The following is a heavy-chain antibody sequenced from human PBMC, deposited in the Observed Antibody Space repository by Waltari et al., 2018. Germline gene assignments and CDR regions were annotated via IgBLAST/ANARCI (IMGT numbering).Heavy chain of an antibody. CDR2: VYHTGST. J-gene: IGHJ4*01. CDR1: NDSITSNNW. V-gene: IGHV4-4*02. D-gene: IGHD4-4*01. CDR3: ARRALQYYFEY. Sequence: QVQLKESGPGLVKPSETLSLTCVVSNDSITSNNWWSWVRQSPRKGLEWIGDVYHTGSTNDSPSLKSRVTISIDKSKNEFPLNLKSVTAADTAIYYCARRALQYYFEYWGQGILVTVSS.